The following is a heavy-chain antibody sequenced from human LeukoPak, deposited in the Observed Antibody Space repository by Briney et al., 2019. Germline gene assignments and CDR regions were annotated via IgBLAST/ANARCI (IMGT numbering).Heavy chain of an antibody. Sequence: SETLSLTCTVSGGSINNYYWSWIRQPPGKGLEWIGSIYYGGSTYYNPSLKSRVTISVDTSKNQFSLKLSSVTAADTAVYYCARPNSSSWYQGWFDPWGQGTLVTVSS. D-gene: IGHD6-13*01. CDR3: ARPNSSSWYQGWFDP. J-gene: IGHJ5*02. CDR2: IYYGGST. V-gene: IGHV4-39*01. CDR1: GGSINNYY.